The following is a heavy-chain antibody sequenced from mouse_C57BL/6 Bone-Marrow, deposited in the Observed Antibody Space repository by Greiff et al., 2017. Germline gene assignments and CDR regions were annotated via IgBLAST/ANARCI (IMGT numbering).Heavy chain of an antibody. V-gene: IGHV1-82*01. CDR1: GYAFSSSW. J-gene: IGHJ3*01. CDR3: ARCSFAY. CDR2: IYPGDGDT. Sequence: QVQLQQSGPELVKPGASVKISCKASGYAFSSSWMNWVKQRPGKGLGWIGRIYPGDGDTNYNGKFKGKATLTADKSSSTAYMQLSSLTSEDSAVYFCARCSFAYWGQGTLVTVSA.